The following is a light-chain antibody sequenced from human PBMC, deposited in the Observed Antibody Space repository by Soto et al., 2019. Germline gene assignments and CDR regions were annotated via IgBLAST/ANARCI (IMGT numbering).Light chain of an antibody. J-gene: IGKJ4*01. CDR3: QQYGSSPLT. CDR1: QSVSSSY. CDR2: GAS. V-gene: IGKV3-20*01. Sequence: EIVLTQSPGPLSLSPGERATLSCRASQSVSSSYLAWYQQKPGQAPRLLLYGASSRATGIPDRFSGSGSGTDFTLTISRPEPEDFAVSYCQQYGSSPLTVSGRTQVEIK.